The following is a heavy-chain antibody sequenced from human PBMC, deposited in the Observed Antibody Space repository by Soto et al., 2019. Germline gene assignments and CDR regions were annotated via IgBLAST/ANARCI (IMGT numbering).Heavy chain of an antibody. J-gene: IGHJ6*02. CDR1: GYSFTSYW. CDR3: ARTAAAGKYYYGVDV. CDR2: IYPGDSDT. V-gene: IGHV5-51*01. Sequence: PLKISCKGSGYSFTSYWIGWVRQMPGKGLEWMGLIYPGDSDTRYSPSFQGQDTISADKSISTAYLQWSSLKASDTAIYYCARTAAAGKYYYGVDVWGQGTTVTVSS. D-gene: IGHD6-13*01.